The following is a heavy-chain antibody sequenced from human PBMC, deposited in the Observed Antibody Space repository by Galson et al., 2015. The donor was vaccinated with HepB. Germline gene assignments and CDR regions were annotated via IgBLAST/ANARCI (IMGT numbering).Heavy chain of an antibody. CDR2: MSGYNGDT. V-gene: IGHV1-18*01. CDR3: ARGGMATLGESTFDY. CDR1: GYTFTSHS. J-gene: IGHJ4*02. Sequence: SVKVSCKASGYTFTSHSINWVRQAPGQELEWMGWMSGYNGDTNYAQKFQGRVTMTADTSTSTAYMDLKSLRSDDTAVYYCARGGMATLGESTFDYWGQGTQITVSS. D-gene: IGHD5-24*01.